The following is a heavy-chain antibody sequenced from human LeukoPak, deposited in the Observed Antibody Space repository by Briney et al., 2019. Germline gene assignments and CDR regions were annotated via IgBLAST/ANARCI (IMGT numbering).Heavy chain of an antibody. CDR1: GFTFSDYY. Sequence: PGRSLRLSCAASGFTFSDYYMSWIRQAPGKGLEWVSYISSGGRTIYYADSVKGRFTMSKDNAKDSLYLQMNSLRAEDTAVYCCARPVVAATTPDTFDIWGQGTMVTVSS. CDR3: ARPVVAATTPDTFDI. D-gene: IGHD2-15*01. J-gene: IGHJ3*02. CDR2: ISSGGRTI. V-gene: IGHV3-11*04.